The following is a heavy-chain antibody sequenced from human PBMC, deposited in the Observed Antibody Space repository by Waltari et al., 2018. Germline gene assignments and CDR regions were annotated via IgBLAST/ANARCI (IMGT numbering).Heavy chain of an antibody. CDR3: ARAVDVADY. D-gene: IGHD5-12*01. CDR1: GFTFSRDW. CDR2: IKHDGTTK. J-gene: IGHJ4*02. Sequence: IQVVESGGGLVQPGGSLRCSCTASGFTFSRDWMSWVRQAPGKGLEWVANIKHDGTTKFYLDSVKGRFTISRDNAQNTVYLQMNSLRVEDTALYYCARAVDVADYWGQGTLVTVSS. V-gene: IGHV3-7*01.